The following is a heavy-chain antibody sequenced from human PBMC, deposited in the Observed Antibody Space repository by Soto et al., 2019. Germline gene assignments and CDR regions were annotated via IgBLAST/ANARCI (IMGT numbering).Heavy chain of an antibody. J-gene: IGHJ6*02. CDR1: GFTFSSYG. V-gene: IGHV3-33*01. CDR2: IWYDGSNK. CDR3: ARPYSSSSYYYYGMDV. D-gene: IGHD6-6*01. Sequence: PGGSLRLSCAASGFTFSSYGMHWVRQAPGKGLEWVAAIWYDGSNKYYADSVKGRFTISRDNSKNTLYLQMNSLRAEDTAVYYCARPYSSSSYYYYGMDVWGQGTTVTVSS.